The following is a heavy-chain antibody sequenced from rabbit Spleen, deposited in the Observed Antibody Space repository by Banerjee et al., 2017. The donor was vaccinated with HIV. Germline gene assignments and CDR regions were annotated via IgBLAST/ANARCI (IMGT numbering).Heavy chain of an antibody. Sequence: QSLEESGGDLVKPGASLTLTCTASGFSFSSSYDMCWVRQAPGKGPEWIACINAGSSGSTWYASWAKGRFTISKTSSTMVTLQMTSLTAADTATYFCARGYYNAATNGDGLSYFDLWGPGTLVTVS. J-gene: IGHJ4*01. D-gene: IGHD2-1*01. CDR2: INAGSSGST. V-gene: IGHV1S40*01. CDR3: ARGYYNAATNGDGLSYFDL. CDR1: GFSFSSSYD.